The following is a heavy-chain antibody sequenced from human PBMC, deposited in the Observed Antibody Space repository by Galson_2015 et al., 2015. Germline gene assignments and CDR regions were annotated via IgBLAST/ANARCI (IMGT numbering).Heavy chain of an antibody. D-gene: IGHD5-12*01. CDR1: GGSISSGGYY. Sequence: TLSLTCTVSGGSISSGGYYWSWIRQHPGKGLEWIGYIYYSGSTYYNPSLKSRVTISVDTSKNQFSLKLSSVTAADTAVYYCARGKGYGGYSGYNYYYGMDVWGQGTTVTVSS. CDR3: ARGKGYGGYSGYNYYYGMDV. CDR2: IYYSGST. J-gene: IGHJ6*02. V-gene: IGHV4-31*03.